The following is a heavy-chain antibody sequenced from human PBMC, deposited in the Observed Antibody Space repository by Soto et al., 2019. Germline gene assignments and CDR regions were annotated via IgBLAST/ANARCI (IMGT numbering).Heavy chain of an antibody. CDR1: GYTFTSYD. V-gene: IGHV1-8*01. D-gene: IGHD1-7*01. J-gene: IGHJ6*02. Sequence: QVQLVQSGAEVKKPGASVKVSCKSSGYTFTSYDINWVRQATGQGLEWMGWMNPNSGNTGYAQKFQGRVTMTRNTSISTAYMELSSLRSEDTAVYYCAVPGTTGVWYGMDVWGQGTTVTVSS. CDR3: AVPGTTGVWYGMDV. CDR2: MNPNSGNT.